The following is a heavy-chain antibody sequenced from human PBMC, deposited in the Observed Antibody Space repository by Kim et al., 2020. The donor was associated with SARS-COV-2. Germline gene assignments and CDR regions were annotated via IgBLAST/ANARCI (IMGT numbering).Heavy chain of an antibody. Sequence: SETLSLTCAIYGGSFSGYYWSWIRQPPGKGLEWIGEINHSGSTNYNPSLKSRVTISVDTSKNQFSLKLSSVTAADTAVYYCARGATAYYYYGMDVWGQGTTVTVSS. CDR1: GGSFSGYY. V-gene: IGHV4-34*01. CDR2: INHSGST. D-gene: IGHD1-26*01. CDR3: ARGATAYYYYGMDV. J-gene: IGHJ6*02.